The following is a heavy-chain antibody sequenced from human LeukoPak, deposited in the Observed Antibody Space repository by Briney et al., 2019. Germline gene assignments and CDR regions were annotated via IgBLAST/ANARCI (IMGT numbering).Heavy chain of an antibody. J-gene: IGHJ4*02. CDR1: GFTFSSYS. CDR3: ASEPGGTRGDY. CDR2: LSSSSSTI. D-gene: IGHD1/OR15-1a*01. Sequence: PGGSLRLSCAASGFTFSSYSMNWVRQAPGKGLEWVSYLSSSSSTIYYADSVKGRFTISRDNAKNSLYLQMNSLRAEDTAVYYCASEPGGTRGDYWGQGTLVTVSS. V-gene: IGHV3-48*04.